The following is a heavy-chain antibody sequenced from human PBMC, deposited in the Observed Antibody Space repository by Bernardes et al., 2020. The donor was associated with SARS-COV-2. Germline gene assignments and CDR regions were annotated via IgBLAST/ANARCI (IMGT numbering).Heavy chain of an antibody. D-gene: IGHD3-16*01. J-gene: IGHJ2*01. CDR1: GFTFSSYW. V-gene: IGHV3-74*01. CDR2: IDRDGSHT. CDR3: VREMDGGGDWYFAV. Sequence: GGSLRLSCAASGFTFSSYWMHWVRQAPGKGLVWVSRIDRDGSHTSYADSVKGRFTISRDNAKNTLYLQMNSLRAEDAALYYCVREMDGGGDWYFAVWGRGALVTVCS.